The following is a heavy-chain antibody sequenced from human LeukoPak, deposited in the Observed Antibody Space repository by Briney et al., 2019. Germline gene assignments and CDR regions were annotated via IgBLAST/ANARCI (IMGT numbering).Heavy chain of an antibody. J-gene: IGHJ4*02. CDR3: ARGGIAVAGTWYYFDY. D-gene: IGHD6-19*01. CDR2: IIPIFGTA. V-gene: IGHV1-69*13. Sequence: GASVKASCKASGGTFSSYAISWVRQAPGQGLEWMGGIIPIFGTANYAQKFQGRVTITADESTSTAYMELSSLRSEDTAVYYCARGGIAVAGTWYYFDYWGQGTLVTVAS. CDR1: GGTFSSYA.